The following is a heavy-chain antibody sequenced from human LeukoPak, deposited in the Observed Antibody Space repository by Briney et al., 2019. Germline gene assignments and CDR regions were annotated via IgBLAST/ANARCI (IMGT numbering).Heavy chain of an antibody. CDR2: ISSSGGST. V-gene: IGHV3-23*01. J-gene: IGHJ4*02. CDR1: GFTFSNYG. D-gene: IGHD6-13*01. CDR3: AKALGIAAARDY. Sequence: GGTLRLSCAASGFTFSNYGMSWARLAPGKGLEWVLGISSSGGSTYYADSVKGRFTISRDNSKNTLYLQMNSLRAEDTAVYHCAKALGIAAARDYWGQGTLVTVSS.